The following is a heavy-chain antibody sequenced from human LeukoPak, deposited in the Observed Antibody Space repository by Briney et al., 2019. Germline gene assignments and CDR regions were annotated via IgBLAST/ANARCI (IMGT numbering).Heavy chain of an antibody. J-gene: IGHJ3*02. CDR1: GFTFSSYS. Sequence: PGGSLRLSCAASGFTFSSYSMNWVRQAPGKGLEWVSSISISSSYIYYADAVKGRFTISRDNTKNSLSLQMNSLRAEDTAGYYCAVVVQQRAHGVAEAGVGAFDIWGQGTMVTVSS. D-gene: IGHD6-13*01. CDR3: AVVVQQRAHGVAEAGVGAFDI. CDR2: ISISSSYI. V-gene: IGHV3-21*01.